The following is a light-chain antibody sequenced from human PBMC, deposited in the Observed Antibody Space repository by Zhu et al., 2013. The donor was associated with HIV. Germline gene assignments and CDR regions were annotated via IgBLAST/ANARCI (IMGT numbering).Light chain of an antibody. V-gene: IGKV1-39*01. CDR1: QGISNH. CDR2: AAS. CDR3: QQSYSTLIT. J-gene: IGKJ5*01. Sequence: DIQMTQPPSSLSASVGDRVTITCRASQGISNHLGWYQQKPGKAPKVLIYAASSLQSGVPSRFSGSGSGTDFTLTISSLQPDDFATYYCQQSYSTLITFGQGTRLEIK.